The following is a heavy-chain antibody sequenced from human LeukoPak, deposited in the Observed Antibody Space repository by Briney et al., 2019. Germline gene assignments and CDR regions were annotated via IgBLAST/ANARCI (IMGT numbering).Heavy chain of an antibody. D-gene: IGHD3-3*01. CDR3: ARALAPLEWLQSFDY. CDR2: IIPIFGTA. CDR1: GGTFSSYA. V-gene: IGHV1-69*05. J-gene: IGHJ4*02. Sequence: SVKVSCKASGGTFSSYAISWVRQAPGQGLEWMGGIIPIFGTANYAQKFQGRVTITTDESTSTAYMELSSLRSEDTAVYYCARALAPLEWLQSFDYWGQGTLVTVSS.